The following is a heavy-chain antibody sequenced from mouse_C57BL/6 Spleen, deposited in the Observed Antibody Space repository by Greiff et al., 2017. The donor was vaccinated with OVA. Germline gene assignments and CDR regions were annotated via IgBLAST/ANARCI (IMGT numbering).Heavy chain of an antibody. J-gene: IGHJ3*01. Sequence: EVKLEESGGGLVKPGGSLKLSCAASGFTFSDYGMHWVRQAPEKGLEWVAYISSGSSTIYYADTVKGRFTIARDNAKNTLFLQMTSLRSEDTAMYYCAREGRSYYGRFAYWGQGTLVTVSA. D-gene: IGHD1-1*01. CDR3: AREGRSYYGRFAY. CDR1: GFTFSDYG. V-gene: IGHV5-17*01. CDR2: ISSGSSTI.